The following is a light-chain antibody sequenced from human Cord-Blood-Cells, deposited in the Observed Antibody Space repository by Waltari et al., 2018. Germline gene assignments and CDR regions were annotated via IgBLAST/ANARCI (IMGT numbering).Light chain of an antibody. J-gene: IGLJ2*01. CDR3: QAWDSSTVV. CDR1: NLGDKY. V-gene: IGLV3-1*01. Sequence: SYELTQPPPVSVSPGQTASIPCSGDNLGDKYACCYQQKPGQSPVLVIYQDSKRPSGIPERFSGSNSGNTATLTISGTQAMDEADYYCQAWDSSTVVFGGGTKLTVL. CDR2: QDS.